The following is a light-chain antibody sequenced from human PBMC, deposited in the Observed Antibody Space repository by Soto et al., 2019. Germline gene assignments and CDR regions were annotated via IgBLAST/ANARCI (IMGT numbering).Light chain of an antibody. Sequence: EILMTQSPATLSVSPGERATLSCRASQSVSSNLAWSQPKPGQAPRLLIYDASTRTTGVPARFSGSGSGTEFTLTINSLQSGDFAVYYCHQSNNWPPLTFGGGTKVEIK. CDR2: DAS. CDR3: HQSNNWPPLT. J-gene: IGKJ4*01. CDR1: QSVSSN. V-gene: IGKV3-15*01.